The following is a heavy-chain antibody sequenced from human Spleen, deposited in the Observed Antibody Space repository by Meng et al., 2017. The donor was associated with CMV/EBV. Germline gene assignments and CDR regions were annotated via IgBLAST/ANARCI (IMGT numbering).Heavy chain of an antibody. D-gene: IGHD3-10*01. V-gene: IGHV3-43D*03. CDR2: ISWDASST. Sequence: ASGFTFDDYAMHWVRQAPGKGLEWVSLISWDASSTYYADSVKGRFTISRDNSKNSLFLQMNSLRAEDTALYYCAKGQGSSGSYYSDYWGQGTLVTVSS. CDR3: AKGQGSSGSYYSDY. CDR1: GFTFDDYA. J-gene: IGHJ4*02.